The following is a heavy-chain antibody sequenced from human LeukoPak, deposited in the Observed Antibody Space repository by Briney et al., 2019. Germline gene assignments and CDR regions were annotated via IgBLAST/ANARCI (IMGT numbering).Heavy chain of an antibody. J-gene: IGHJ4*02. V-gene: IGHV3-23*01. CDR1: VFTFSSYA. CDR3: AKDPYFWSGYVDY. D-gene: IGHD3-3*01. Sequence: QAGGSLRLSCAASVFTFSSYAMSWVRQAPGKGLEWVPAISGSGGSTYYADSVKGRFTISRDNSKNTLYLQMNNLRAEDTAVYYCAKDPYFWSGYVDYWGQGTLVTVSS. CDR2: ISGSGGST.